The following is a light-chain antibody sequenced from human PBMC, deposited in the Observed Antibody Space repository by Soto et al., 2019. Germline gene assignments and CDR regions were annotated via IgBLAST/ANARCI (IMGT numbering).Light chain of an antibody. CDR2: DAS. V-gene: IGKV3-11*01. CDR3: QQRSNWPPRT. J-gene: IGKJ1*01. Sequence: EIVLTQSPATLSLSPGERANLSCRASQSVSSYLAWYQQKPGQAPRLLIYDASNRATGIPARFSGSGSGTDFTLTISSLEPEDFAVYYCQQRSNWPPRTFGQGTKVEIK. CDR1: QSVSSY.